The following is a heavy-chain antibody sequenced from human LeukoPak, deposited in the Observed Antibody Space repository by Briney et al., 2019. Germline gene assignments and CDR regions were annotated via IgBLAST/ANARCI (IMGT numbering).Heavy chain of an antibody. CDR3: AYRSLGVFHY. J-gene: IGHJ4*02. D-gene: IGHD3-16*01. CDR1: GFSLTTSGVG. V-gene: IGHV2-5*02. CDR2: IYWDDDK. Sequence: ESGPTLVKPTQTLTLTCTFSGFSLTTSGVGVGWIRQPPGKALEWLALIYWDDDKRYSPSLKSRLTITKDTSDTQVVLTMINMDPVDTATYYCAYRSLGVFHYWGQGTLVTVSS.